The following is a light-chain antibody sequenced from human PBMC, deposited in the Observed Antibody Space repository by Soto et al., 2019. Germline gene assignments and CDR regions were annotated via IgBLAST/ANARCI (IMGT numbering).Light chain of an antibody. CDR3: CSYTSSSTHV. J-gene: IGLJ1*01. Sequence: QSVLTQPASLSGSPGQSITISCTGTSSDVGGYNFISWYQQHPGKVPKLMIFDVNRRPSGVSDRFSGSKSGNTASLTISGLQAEDEGDYYCCSYTSSSTHVFGSGTKLTVL. CDR1: SSDVGGYNF. V-gene: IGLV2-14*03. CDR2: DVN.